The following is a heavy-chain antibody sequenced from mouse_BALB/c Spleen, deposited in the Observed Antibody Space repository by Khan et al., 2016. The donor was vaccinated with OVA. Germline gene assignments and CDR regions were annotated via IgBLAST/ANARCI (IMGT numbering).Heavy chain of an antibody. CDR1: GFSLSRYN. Sequence: QVQLKQSGPGLVAPSQSLSIICTVSGFSLSRYNIHWVRQPPGKGLEWLGMIWGGGGTDYNSTLKSRLSIIKDNSKSQVFLKMNSLQTDDTAMYYCARAYYRYDGYYAMDYWGHGTSVTVSS. J-gene: IGHJ4*01. D-gene: IGHD2-14*01. CDR3: ARAYYRYDGYYAMDY. V-gene: IGHV2-6-4*01. CDR2: IWGGGGT.